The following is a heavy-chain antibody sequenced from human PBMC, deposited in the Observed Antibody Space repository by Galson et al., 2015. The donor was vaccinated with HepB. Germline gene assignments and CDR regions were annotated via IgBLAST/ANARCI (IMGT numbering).Heavy chain of an antibody. Sequence: SETLSLTCTVSGGSISSYYWSWIRQPPGKGLEWIGYIYYSGSTNYNPSLKSRVTISVDTSKNQFSLKLSSVTAADTAVYYCARLGTTVVTEYYFDYWGQGTLVTVSS. CDR2: IYYSGST. CDR1: GGSISSYY. J-gene: IGHJ4*02. CDR3: ARLGTTVVTEYYFDY. V-gene: IGHV4-59*01. D-gene: IGHD4-23*01.